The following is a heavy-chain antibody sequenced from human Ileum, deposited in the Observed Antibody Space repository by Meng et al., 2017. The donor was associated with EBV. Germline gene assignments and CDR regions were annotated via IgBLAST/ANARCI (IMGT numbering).Heavy chain of an antibody. CDR2: IYHTGST. Sequence: QLHLQESDPGLVKPSETLFLTCSVSGGSITSYSYYWGWIRQPPGKGLEWIATIYHTGSTYYNPSLKSRVTISVDTSKNEFSLKVTSVTAADTALYYCARRDTAWFDPWGRGTLVTVSS. CDR3: ARRDTAWFDP. J-gene: IGHJ5*02. V-gene: IGHV4-39*01. D-gene: IGHD2-21*02. CDR1: GGSITSYSYY.